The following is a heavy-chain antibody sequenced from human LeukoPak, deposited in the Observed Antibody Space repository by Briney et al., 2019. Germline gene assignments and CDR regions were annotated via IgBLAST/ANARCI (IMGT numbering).Heavy chain of an antibody. CDR2: IFHTGST. V-gene: IGHV4-38-2*02. J-gene: IGHJ6*03. CDR1: GYSISSGYY. Sequence: SETLSLTCTVSGYSISSGYYWAWIRQPPGKWLEWIGSIFHTGSTNYNPSLKSRVTISVDTSKNQFSLKLSSVTAADTAVYYCARGRSLSSSRPTHYYYYYMDVWGKGTTVTVSS. CDR3: ARGRSLSSSRPTHYYYYYMDV. D-gene: IGHD6-6*01.